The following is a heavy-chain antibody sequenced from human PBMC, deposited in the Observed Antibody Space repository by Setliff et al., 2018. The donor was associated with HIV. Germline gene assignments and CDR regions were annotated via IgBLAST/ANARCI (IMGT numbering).Heavy chain of an antibody. CDR1: GYTFTSYG. V-gene: IGHV1-18*01. J-gene: IGHJ5*02. CDR2: LTPHSGDT. Sequence: AASVKVSCKASGYTFTSYGISWLRQAPGQGLEWMGRLTPHSGDTISADRFQGRLVMTTNTSTTTAFMELSSLRSDDTALYFCARGWGLWFGQLSILPLDPWGQGTLVTVSS. D-gene: IGHD3-10*01. CDR3: ARGWGLWFGQLSILPLDP.